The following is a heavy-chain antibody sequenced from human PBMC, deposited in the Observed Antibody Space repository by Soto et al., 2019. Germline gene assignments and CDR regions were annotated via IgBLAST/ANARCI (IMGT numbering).Heavy chain of an antibody. CDR3: ARAPQTVAGAGIWY. CDR2: ISGYNGDT. Sequence: QVQLVQSGAEVKKPGASVKVSCKASGYNFNSYGISWVRQAPGQGLEWMGWISGYNGDTNYAQKLQGRVTMTTDTSTSTAYMERRSLRSDDTAVYYCARAPQTVAGAGIWYWGQGTLVTVSS. V-gene: IGHV1-18*04. D-gene: IGHD6-13*01. CDR1: GYNFNSYG. J-gene: IGHJ4*02.